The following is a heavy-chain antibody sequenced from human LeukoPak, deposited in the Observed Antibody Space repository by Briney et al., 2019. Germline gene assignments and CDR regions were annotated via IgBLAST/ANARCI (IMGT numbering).Heavy chain of an antibody. D-gene: IGHD3-9*01. V-gene: IGHV3-48*01. Sequence: PGGSLRLSCAASGFTFSSYSMNWVRQAPGKGLEWVSYISGSSSTIYYADSVKGRFTISRDNAKNSLYLQMNSLRAEDTAVYYCARIDSPYYGILTGSYYFDYWGQGTLVTVSS. CDR1: GFTFSSYS. CDR3: ARIDSPYYGILTGSYYFDY. CDR2: ISGSSSTI. J-gene: IGHJ4*02.